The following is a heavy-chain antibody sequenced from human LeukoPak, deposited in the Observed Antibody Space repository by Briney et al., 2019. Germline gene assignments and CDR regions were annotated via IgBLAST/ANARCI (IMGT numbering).Heavy chain of an antibody. Sequence: GGFLRLSCAASGFTFSSYAMSWVRQAPGKELEWVSAISGSGGSTYYADSVKGRFTISRDNSKNTLYLQMNSLRAEDTAVYYCAKDRKRWLQLPFDLWGRGTLVTVSS. V-gene: IGHV3-23*01. D-gene: IGHD5-12*01. J-gene: IGHJ2*01. CDR3: AKDRKRWLQLPFDL. CDR1: GFTFSSYA. CDR2: ISGSGGST.